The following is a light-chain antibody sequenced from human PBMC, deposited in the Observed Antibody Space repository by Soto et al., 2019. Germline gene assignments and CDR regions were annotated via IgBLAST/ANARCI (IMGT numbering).Light chain of an antibody. V-gene: IGKV3-11*01. Sequence: EIVLTQSPATLSLSPGERATLSCTASQSVNTFLAWFQQKPGQAPRLLIYDSSNRATGIPARFSGSGSGTDFTLTISSLQSEDFAVYYCQQYNNWPPTFGQGTKVDIK. J-gene: IGKJ1*01. CDR1: QSVNTF. CDR3: QQYNNWPPT. CDR2: DSS.